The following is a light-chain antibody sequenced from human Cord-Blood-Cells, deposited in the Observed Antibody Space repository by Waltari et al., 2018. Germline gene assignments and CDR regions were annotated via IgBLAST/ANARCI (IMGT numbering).Light chain of an antibody. CDR2: AAS. J-gene: IGKJ2*03. V-gene: IGKV1-39*01. CDR1: QSISSY. CDR3: QQSYSTPYS. Sequence: DITMTQPPSSPSASVGDRVTITCRASQSISSYLNWYQQKPGKAPKLLIYAASSLQSGVPSRFSGSGSGTDFTLTISSLQPEDFATYYCQQSYSTPYSFGQGTKLEIK.